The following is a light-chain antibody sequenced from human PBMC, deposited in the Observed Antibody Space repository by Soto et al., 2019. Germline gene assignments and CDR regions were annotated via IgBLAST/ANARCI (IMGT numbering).Light chain of an antibody. CDR1: QSVLYSSNNRNY. CDR3: QQYYCTPIS. J-gene: IGKJ4*01. Sequence: DIVMTQSPDSLAVSLGERVTINCTSSQSVLYSSNNRNYLAWYQQKPGQPPKLLTYWAPTRESGVPDRISGSGSGTDFTLTISSLKAEDVSVYYCQQYYCTPISFGGGTKVEIK. CDR2: WAP. V-gene: IGKV4-1*01.